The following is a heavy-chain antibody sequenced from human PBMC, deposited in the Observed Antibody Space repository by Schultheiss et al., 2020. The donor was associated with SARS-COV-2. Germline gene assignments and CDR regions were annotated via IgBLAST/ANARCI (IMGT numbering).Heavy chain of an antibody. CDR1: GGSIDSSSYY. V-gene: IGHV4-39*07. CDR2: IFYSGTS. Sequence: SETLSLTCNVAGGSIDSSSYYWGWIRQPPGKGLEWIGSIFYSGTSYYNVSLKSRVTISVDTSKNQFSLKLSSVTAADTAVYYCARGDSSGWYRYYFDYWGQGTLVTVSS. CDR3: ARGDSSGWYRYYFDY. D-gene: IGHD6-19*01. J-gene: IGHJ4*02.